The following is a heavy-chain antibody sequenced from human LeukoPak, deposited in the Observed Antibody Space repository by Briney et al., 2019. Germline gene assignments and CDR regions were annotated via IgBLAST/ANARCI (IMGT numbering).Heavy chain of an antibody. J-gene: IGHJ4*02. CDR1: GFTFSGNW. CDR2: IDQDGSGK. D-gene: IGHD2-8*01. CDR3: AMVKEG. Sequence: PGGSLRLSCAASGFTFSGNWMSWVRQAPGKGLEWLANIDQDGSGKYYMDSVKGRFTISRDNAKNSLYLQMNSLRAEDTAVYYCAMVKEGWGQGTLVTVSS. V-gene: IGHV3-7*01.